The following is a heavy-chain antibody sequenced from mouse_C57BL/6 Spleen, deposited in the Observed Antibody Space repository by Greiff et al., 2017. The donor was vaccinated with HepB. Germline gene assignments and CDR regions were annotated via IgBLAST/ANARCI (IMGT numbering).Heavy chain of an antibody. CDR1: GYTFTSYW. D-gene: IGHD1-1*01. Sequence: QVQLQQPGAELVKPGASVKLSCKASGYTFTSYWMHWVKQRPGQGLEWIGMIHPNSGSTNYNEKFKSKATLTVDKSSSTAYMQLSSLTSEDSAVYYCARSMITTVENYAMDYWGQGTSVTVSS. CDR2: IHPNSGST. CDR3: ARSMITTVENYAMDY. J-gene: IGHJ4*01. V-gene: IGHV1-64*01.